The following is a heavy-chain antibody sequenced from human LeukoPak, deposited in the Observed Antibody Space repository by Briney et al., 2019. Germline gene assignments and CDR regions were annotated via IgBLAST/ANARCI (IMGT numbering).Heavy chain of an antibody. Sequence: GGSLRLSCAASGFTFSSYAMSWVRQAPGKGLEWVSGISGSGGNTKYADSVKGRFTISRDNSKNTLYLQMNSLRAEDTAVYYCAELGITMIGGVWGKGTTVTISS. CDR3: AELGITMIGGV. D-gene: IGHD3-10*02. CDR1: GFTFSSYA. V-gene: IGHV3-23*01. CDR2: ISGSGGNT. J-gene: IGHJ6*04.